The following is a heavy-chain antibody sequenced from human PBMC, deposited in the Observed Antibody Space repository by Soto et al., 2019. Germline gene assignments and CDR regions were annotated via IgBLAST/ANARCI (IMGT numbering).Heavy chain of an antibody. Sequence: QVQLVESGGGVVQPGRTLRLSCAASGFTFRNYGMHWVRQAPGKGLEWVAVISYDGNNKYYADSVKGRFTISRDNSKNTLYLQRNSRRPEDTAMYYCARDPDVYGDYFYYCQHWGQGTQVTGSS. CDR1: GFTFRNYG. V-gene: IGHV3-30*03. J-gene: IGHJ1*01. CDR3: ARDPDVYGDYFYYCQH. CDR2: ISYDGNNK. D-gene: IGHD4-17*01.